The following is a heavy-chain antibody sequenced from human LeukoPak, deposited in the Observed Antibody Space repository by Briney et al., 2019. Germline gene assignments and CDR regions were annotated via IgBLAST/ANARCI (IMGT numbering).Heavy chain of an antibody. CDR2: ISGSGGST. J-gene: IGHJ3*01. Sequence: GGSLGLSCAASGFTFSNYAMSWVRQAPGKGLEWVSTISGSGGSTYYVDSVKGRFTISRDNSRNTLDIEMNSLRPEDTAVYYCTTDLRYFDRTGFAFDVWGQGTLVTVSS. D-gene: IGHD3-9*01. V-gene: IGHV3-23*01. CDR3: TTDLRYFDRTGFAFDV. CDR1: GFTFSNYA.